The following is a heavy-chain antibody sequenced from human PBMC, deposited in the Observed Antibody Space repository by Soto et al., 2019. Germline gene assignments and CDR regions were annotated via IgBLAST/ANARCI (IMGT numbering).Heavy chain of an antibody. CDR2: IIPILGIA. CDR3: ARGRIAAAGYCDY. CDR1: GGAFSSYT. Sequence: SVTVSCKASGGAFSSYTISWVRQAPGQGLEWMGRIIPILGIANYAQKFQGRVTITADKSTSTAYMELSSLRSEDTAVYYCARGRIAAAGYCDYWGQGTLVTVSS. J-gene: IGHJ4*02. V-gene: IGHV1-69*02. D-gene: IGHD6-13*01.